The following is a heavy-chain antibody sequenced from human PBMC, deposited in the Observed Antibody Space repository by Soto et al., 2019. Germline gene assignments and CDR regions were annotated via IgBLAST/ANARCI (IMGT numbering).Heavy chain of an antibody. CDR2: IYHSGST. D-gene: IGHD4-17*01. J-gene: IGHJ4*02. V-gene: IGHV4-30-2*01. CDR1: GCSISSGGYS. Sequence: SGTLSLTCAVSGCSISSGGYSWSWIRQPPGKGLEWIGYIYHSGSTYYNPSLKSRVTISVDRSKNQFSLKLSSVTAADTAVYYCARDPDGDIPINYWGQGTLVTVSS. CDR3: ARDPDGDIPINY.